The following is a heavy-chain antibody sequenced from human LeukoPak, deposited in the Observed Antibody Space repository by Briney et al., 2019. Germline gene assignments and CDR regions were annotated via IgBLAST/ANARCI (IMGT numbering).Heavy chain of an antibody. Sequence: GGSLGLSCTASGLTFSTYALSWVRQTPGKGLEWLSVISATGSTTYYADSVRGRFTISRDNSKNTLYLQMNSLRAEDTAAYHCAKSLSSSGIIKAGLEYWGQGMLVTVSS. J-gene: IGHJ4*02. CDR3: AKSLSSSGIIKAGLEY. CDR1: GLTFSTYA. V-gene: IGHV3-23*01. CDR2: ISATGSTT. D-gene: IGHD1-14*01.